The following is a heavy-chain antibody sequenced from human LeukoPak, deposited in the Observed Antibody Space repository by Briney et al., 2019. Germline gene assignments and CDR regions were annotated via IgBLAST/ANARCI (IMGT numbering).Heavy chain of an antibody. V-gene: IGHV4-38-2*02. J-gene: IGHJ4*02. Sequence: SETLSLTCTVSGYSISSGYYWGWIRQPPGKGLEWIGSIYHSGSTYYNPSLKSRVTISVDTSKNQFSLKLSSVTAADTAVYYCARVKYSSSWYPFDYWGQGTLVTVSS. CDR1: GYSISSGYY. D-gene: IGHD6-13*01. CDR2: IYHSGST. CDR3: ARVKYSSSWYPFDY.